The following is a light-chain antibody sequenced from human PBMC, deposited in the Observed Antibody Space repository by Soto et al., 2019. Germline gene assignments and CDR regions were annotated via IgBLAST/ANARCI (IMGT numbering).Light chain of an antibody. V-gene: IGKV3-20*01. J-gene: IGKJ4*01. CDR2: GAS. CDR1: QSVSNTY. CDR3: QQHGTSPELT. Sequence: EIVLTQSPGTLSLSPGERATLSCRASQSVSNTYLAWYQQKPGQAPRLLISGASSRATGIPDRFSGSGSRTDFSLTISRLEPEDFAVYYCQQHGTSPELTFGGGTRVEIK.